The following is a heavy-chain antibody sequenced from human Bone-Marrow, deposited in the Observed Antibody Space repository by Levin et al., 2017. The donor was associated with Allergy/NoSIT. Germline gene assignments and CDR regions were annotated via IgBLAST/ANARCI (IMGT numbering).Heavy chain of an antibody. D-gene: IGHD6-19*01. CDR1: GFAFSAYW. J-gene: IGHJ6*02. Sequence: QPGESLKISCAGSGFAFSAYWMSWVRQVPGQGLEWLANIKEDGSDKHYVDSVKGRFTISRDNAENSLNLQMNSLRVEDTAVYYCVRGPHREVAGGVWGQGTTVTVSS. CDR3: VRGPHREVAGGV. CDR2: IKEDGSDK. V-gene: IGHV3-7*01.